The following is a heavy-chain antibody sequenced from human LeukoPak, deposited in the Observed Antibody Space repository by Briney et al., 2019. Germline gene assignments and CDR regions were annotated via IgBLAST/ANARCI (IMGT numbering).Heavy chain of an antibody. J-gene: IGHJ6*03. D-gene: IGHD3-9*01. V-gene: IGHV1-8*02. Sequence: ASVKVSCKASGYTFTGYYMHWVRQATGQGLEWMGWMNPNSGNTGYAQKFQGRVTMTRNTSISTAYMELSSLRSEDTAVYYCARVLRYFDWWDYMDVWGKGTTVTISS. CDR1: GYTFTGYY. CDR3: ARVLRYFDWWDYMDV. CDR2: MNPNSGNT.